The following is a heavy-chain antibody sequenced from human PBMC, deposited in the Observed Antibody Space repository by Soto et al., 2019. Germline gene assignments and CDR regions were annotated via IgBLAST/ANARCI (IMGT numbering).Heavy chain of an antibody. V-gene: IGHV5-51*01. CDR1: GYTFATYW. J-gene: IGHJ5*02. Sequence: PGESLKISCKGSGYTFATYWIAWVRQMPGKGLEWMGIIYPGDSDTRYSPSFQGQVTISRDNSKNTLYLQMNSLRAEDTAVYYCAKDPHYNFDPWGQGTLVTVSS. D-gene: IGHD3-10*01. CDR2: IYPGDSDT. CDR3: AKDPHYNFDP.